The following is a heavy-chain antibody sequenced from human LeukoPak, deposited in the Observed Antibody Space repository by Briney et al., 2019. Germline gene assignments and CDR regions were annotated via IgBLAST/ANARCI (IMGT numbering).Heavy chain of an antibody. D-gene: IGHD3-3*01. Sequence: PGGSLRLSCAASGFTLSSYGMHWVRQAPGKGLEWVAVIWYDGSNKYYADSVKGRFTISRDNSKNTVYLQMNSLRAEDTAMYYCARTYYDFWSSYYPVDNWGQGTLVTVSS. CDR2: IWYDGSNK. V-gene: IGHV3-30*19. CDR1: GFTLSSYG. CDR3: ARTYYDFWSSYYPVDN. J-gene: IGHJ4*02.